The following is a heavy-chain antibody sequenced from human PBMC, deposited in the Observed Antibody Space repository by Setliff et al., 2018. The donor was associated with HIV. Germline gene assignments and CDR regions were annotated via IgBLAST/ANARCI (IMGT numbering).Heavy chain of an antibody. CDR3: AKLTPYDY. CDR2: INHSGST. D-gene: IGHD7-27*01. Sequence: PSETLSLTCAVYGGSFSDYYWNWIRQPPGKGLEWIGEINHSGSTNYNPSLKSRVTISLDTSKNQFSLTLSSVTAADTAVYYCAKLTPYDYWGQGTLVTVSS. CDR1: GGSFSDYY. J-gene: IGHJ4*02. V-gene: IGHV4-34*01.